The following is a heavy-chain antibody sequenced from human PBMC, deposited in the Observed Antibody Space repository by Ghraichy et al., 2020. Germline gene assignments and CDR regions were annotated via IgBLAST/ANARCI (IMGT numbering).Heavy chain of an antibody. D-gene: IGHD3-3*01. CDR3: AREGAYYDFWSGADY. CDR2: ISSYNGNT. J-gene: IGHJ4*02. Sequence: ASVQVSCKASGYTFTSYGISWVRQAPGQGLEWMGWISSYNGNTNYAQKLQGRVTMTTDTSTSTAYMELRSLRSDDTAVYYCAREGAYYDFWSGADYWGQGTLVTVSS. CDR1: GYTFTSYG. V-gene: IGHV1-18*01.